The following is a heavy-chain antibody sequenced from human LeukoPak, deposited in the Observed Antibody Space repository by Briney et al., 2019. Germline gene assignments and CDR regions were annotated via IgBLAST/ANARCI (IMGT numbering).Heavy chain of an antibody. CDR1: GYTFTSYA. CDR2: INAGNGNT. J-gene: IGHJ6*03. V-gene: IGHV1-3*01. Sequence: ASVKVSCKASGYTFTSYAMHWVRQAPGQRLEWMGWINAGNGNTKYSQKIQGRVTITRDTSASTAYMELSSLRSEDTAVYYCARDPYYDILTGHFSYLDVWGKGTTVTVSS. D-gene: IGHD3-9*01. CDR3: ARDPYYDILTGHFSYLDV.